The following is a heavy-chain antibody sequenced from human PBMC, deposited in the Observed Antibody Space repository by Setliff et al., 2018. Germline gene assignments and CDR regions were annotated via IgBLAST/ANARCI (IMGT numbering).Heavy chain of an antibody. CDR2: INHSGST. CDR3: AKDPGFKSGTWSLDS. CDR1: GASFSDYY. V-gene: IGHV4-34*01. D-gene: IGHD3-3*01. J-gene: IGHJ4*02. Sequence: SETLSLTCTVYGASFSDYYWGWIRQPPGKGLEWIAEINHSGSTNYNPSLKSRVTISVDTSKNQFSLKLSSVTAADTAVYYCAKDPGFKSGTWSLDSWGQGTMVTVSS.